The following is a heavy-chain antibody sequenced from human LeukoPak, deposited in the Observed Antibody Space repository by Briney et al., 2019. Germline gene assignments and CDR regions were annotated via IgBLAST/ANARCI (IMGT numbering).Heavy chain of an antibody. CDR1: GYTFTSYG. D-gene: IGHD3-22*01. J-gene: IGHJ4*02. CDR2: ISGYNGNT. Sequence: ASVKVSCKASGYTFTSYGISWVRQAPGQGLEWMGWISGYNGNTKYAQKFQGRVSMTTDTSTSTAYMELRSLRSDDTAVYYCARGFPPRRNYDSRGYYSYFFDYWGQGTLVTVSS. CDR3: ARGFPPRRNYDSRGYYSYFFDY. V-gene: IGHV1-18*01.